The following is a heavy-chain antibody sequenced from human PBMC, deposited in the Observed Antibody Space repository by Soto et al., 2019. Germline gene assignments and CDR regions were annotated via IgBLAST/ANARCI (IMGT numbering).Heavy chain of an antibody. CDR1: GFTFSSYA. CDR2: ISYDGSNK. Sequence: GGSLRLSCAASGFTFSSYAMHWVRQAPGKGLEWVAVISYDGSNKYYADSVRGRFTISRDNSKNTLYLQMNSLRAEDTAVYYCARDLSRDGYNDLFDYWGQGTLVTVSS. CDR3: ARDLSRDGYNDLFDY. V-gene: IGHV3-30-3*01. J-gene: IGHJ4*02. D-gene: IGHD5-12*01.